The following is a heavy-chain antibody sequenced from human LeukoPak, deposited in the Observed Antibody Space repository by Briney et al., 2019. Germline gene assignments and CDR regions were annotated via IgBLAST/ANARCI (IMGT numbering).Heavy chain of an antibody. Sequence: ASVKVSCKASGYTFTSYGISWVRQAPGQGLEWMGWISAYNGNTNYAQKLQGRVTMTTDTSTSTAYMELRSLRSEDTAVYYCASKLAAAGTRYYYGMDVWGQGTTVTVSS. CDR2: ISAYNGNT. CDR1: GYTFTSYG. V-gene: IGHV1-18*01. CDR3: ASKLAAAGTRYYYGMDV. J-gene: IGHJ6*02. D-gene: IGHD6-13*01.